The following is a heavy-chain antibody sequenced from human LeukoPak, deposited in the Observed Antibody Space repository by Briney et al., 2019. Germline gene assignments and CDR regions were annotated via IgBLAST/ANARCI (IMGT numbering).Heavy chain of an antibody. CDR2: IIPIFGTA. J-gene: IGHJ4*02. V-gene: IGHV1-69*01. CDR1: GGTFSSYA. Sequence: SVKVSCKASGGTFSSYAISWVRQAPGQGLEWMGGIIPIFGTANYAQKFQGRVTITADESTSTAYMELSSLRSEDTAVYYCARAHMVRGVISAFDYWGQGTLVTVSS. D-gene: IGHD3-10*01. CDR3: ARAHMVRGVISAFDY.